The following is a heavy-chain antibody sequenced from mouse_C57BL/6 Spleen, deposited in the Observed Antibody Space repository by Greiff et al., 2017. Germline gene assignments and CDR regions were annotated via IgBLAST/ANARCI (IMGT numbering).Heavy chain of an antibody. J-gene: IGHJ2*01. CDR3: ARRFDWDSDC. V-gene: IGHV1-50*01. CDR1: GYTFTSYW. Sequence: QVQLQQSGAELVKPGASVKLSCKASGYTFTSYWMQWVKQSPGQGLAWIGEIDPSDSYINYNQKFKGKATLTVDTSSSTAYMQRSSLTSEDSAVYYIARRFDWDSDCWGQGATLTVST. D-gene: IGHD4-1*01. CDR2: IDPSDSYI.